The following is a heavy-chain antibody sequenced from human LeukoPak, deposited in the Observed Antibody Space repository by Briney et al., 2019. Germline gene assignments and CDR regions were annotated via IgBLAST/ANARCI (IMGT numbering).Heavy chain of an antibody. V-gene: IGHV4-34*01. Sequence: SETLSLTCAVYGGSFNGYFWSWIRQPPGKGLEWIGEVNHSGRTNYNPSLKSRVTISVDTSKNQFSLKLSSVTAADTAVYYCARHWDTYYFDYWGQGTLATVSS. CDR2: VNHSGRT. CDR3: ARHWDTYYFDY. D-gene: IGHD5-18*01. J-gene: IGHJ4*02. CDR1: GGSFNGYF.